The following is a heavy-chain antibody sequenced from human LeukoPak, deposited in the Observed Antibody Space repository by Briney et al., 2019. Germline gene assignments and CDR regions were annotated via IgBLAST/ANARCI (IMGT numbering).Heavy chain of an antibody. J-gene: IGHJ4*02. D-gene: IGHD5-12*01. CDR3: AKVTGSGYGWYYFDY. CDR2: ISSNGGST. Sequence: HPGGSLRLSCAASGFTFSSYAMHWVRQAPGKGLEYVSAISSNGGSTYYANSVKGRFTISRDNSKNTLYLQMNSLRAEDTAVYYCAKVTGSGYGWYYFDYWGQGTLVTVSS. CDR1: GFTFSSYA. V-gene: IGHV3-64*01.